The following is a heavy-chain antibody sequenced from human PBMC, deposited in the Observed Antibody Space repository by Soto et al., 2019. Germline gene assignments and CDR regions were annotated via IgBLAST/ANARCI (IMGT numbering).Heavy chain of an antibody. CDR2: ISGSGGST. CDR3: AKAIYGDYEAGGDFDY. D-gene: IGHD4-17*01. CDR1: GFTFSSYA. Sequence: GESLKISCAASGFTFSSYAMSWVRQAPGKGLEWVSAISGSGGSTYYADSVKGRFTISRDNSKNTLYLQMNSLRAEDTAVYYCAKAIYGDYEAGGDFDYWGQGTLVTVSS. J-gene: IGHJ4*02. V-gene: IGHV3-23*01.